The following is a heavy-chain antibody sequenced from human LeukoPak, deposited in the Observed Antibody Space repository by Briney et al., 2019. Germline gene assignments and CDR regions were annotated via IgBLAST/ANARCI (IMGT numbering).Heavy chain of an antibody. D-gene: IGHD3-9*01. CDR1: GGSFSGYY. CDR3: ARGPQYYDILTGYYVQYYFDY. CDR2: INHSGST. J-gene: IGHJ4*02. Sequence: SETLSLTCAVYGGSFSGYYWSWIRQPPGKGPEWIGEINHSGSTNYNPSLKSRVTISVDTSKNQFPLKLSSVTAADTAVYYCARGPQYYDILTGYYVQYYFDYWGQGTLVTVSS. V-gene: IGHV4-34*01.